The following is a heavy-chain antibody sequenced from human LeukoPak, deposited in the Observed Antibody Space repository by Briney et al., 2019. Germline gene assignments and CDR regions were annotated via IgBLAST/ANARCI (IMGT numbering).Heavy chain of an antibody. Sequence: GGSLRLSCAASGFTFSSYAMSWVRQAPGKGLEWVSTTSGSGANTYYADSVKGRFTISRDNSKNTLYLQMNSLRAEDMAVYSCAKGGYSTWFDPWGQGTLVTVPS. V-gene: IGHV3-23*01. CDR1: GFTFSSYA. D-gene: IGHD2-2*03. CDR2: TSGSGANT. J-gene: IGHJ5*02. CDR3: AKGGYSTWFDP.